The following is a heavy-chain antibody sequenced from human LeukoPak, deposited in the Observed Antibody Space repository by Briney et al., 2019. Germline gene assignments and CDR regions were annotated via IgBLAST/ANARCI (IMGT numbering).Heavy chain of an antibody. CDR2: INHSGST. D-gene: IGHD4-23*01. CDR3: ARSHDYGGNSYFDY. J-gene: IGHJ4*02. V-gene: IGHV4-34*01. Sequence: SETLSHTCAVYGGSFSGYYWSWIRQPPGKGLEWIGEINHSGSTNYNPSLKSRVTISVDTSKNQFSLKLSSVTAADTAVYYCARSHDYGGNSYFDYWGQGTLVTVSS. CDR1: GGSFSGYY.